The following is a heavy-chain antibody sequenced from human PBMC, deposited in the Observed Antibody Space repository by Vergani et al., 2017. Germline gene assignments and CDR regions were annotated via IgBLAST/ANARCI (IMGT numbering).Heavy chain of an antibody. Sequence: QVQLVESGGGVVQPGRSLRLSCAASGFTFSSYGMHWVRQAPGKGLEWVAVISYDGSNKYYADSVKGRFTISRDNSKNTLYLQMNSLRAEDTAVYYCAKPEVAGTPYYYYGMDVWGQGP. CDR2: ISYDGSNK. J-gene: IGHJ6*02. CDR1: GFTFSSYG. V-gene: IGHV3-30*18. CDR3: AKPEVAGTPYYYYGMDV. D-gene: IGHD2-15*01.